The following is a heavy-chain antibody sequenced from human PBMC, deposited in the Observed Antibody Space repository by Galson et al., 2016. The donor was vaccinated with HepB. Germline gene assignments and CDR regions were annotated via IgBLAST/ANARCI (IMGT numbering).Heavy chain of an antibody. CDR3: ARDPMATRYYYYGMDV. CDR2: ISYDGSNK. J-gene: IGHJ6*02. CDR1: GFTFSSYG. D-gene: IGHD5-24*01. V-gene: IGHV3-33*05. Sequence: SLRLSCAASGFTFSSYGMHWVRQAPGKGLEWVAVISYDGSNKYYADSVEGRFTISRDNSKNTLYLQMNSLRAEDTAVYYCARDPMATRYYYYGMDVWGQGTTVTVSS.